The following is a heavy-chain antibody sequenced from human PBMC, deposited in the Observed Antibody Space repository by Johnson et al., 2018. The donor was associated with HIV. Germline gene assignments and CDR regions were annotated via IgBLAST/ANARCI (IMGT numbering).Heavy chain of an antibody. J-gene: IGHJ3*02. CDR2: ISWNSGRI. CDR1: GFTFDDYA. V-gene: IGHV3-9*01. Sequence: VQLVESGGGLVQPGGSLRLSCAASGFTFDDYAMDWVRQAPGKGLEWVSGISWNSGRIGYADSVKGRFTISRDNAKNSLYLQMNSVRDDDTAVYYCARGQWLVPGAFDIWGQGTMVTVSS. CDR3: ARGQWLVPGAFDI. D-gene: IGHD6-19*01.